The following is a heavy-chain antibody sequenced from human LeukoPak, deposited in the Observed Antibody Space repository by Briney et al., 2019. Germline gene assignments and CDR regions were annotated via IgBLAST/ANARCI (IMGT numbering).Heavy chain of an antibody. Sequence: SGTLSLTCAVYGGSFSGYYWSWIRQPPGKGLEWIGEINHSGSTNYNPSLKSRVTISVDTSKNQFSLKLSSVTAADTAVYYCARGLWDSTAALDYWGQGTLVTVSS. V-gene: IGHV4-34*01. D-gene: IGHD3-10*01. CDR2: INHSGST. CDR3: ARGLWDSTAALDY. CDR1: GGSFSGYY. J-gene: IGHJ4*02.